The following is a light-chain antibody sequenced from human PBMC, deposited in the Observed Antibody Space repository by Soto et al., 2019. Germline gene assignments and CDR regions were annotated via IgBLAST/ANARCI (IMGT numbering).Light chain of an antibody. V-gene: IGKV3-20*01. J-gene: IGKJ4*01. CDR3: QQYASSPPGLT. CDR1: QSVSSSY. Sequence: EIVLTQSPGTLSLSPGERATLSCRASQSVSSSYLAWYQQKPGQAPRLLIYGASSRATGIPDRFSGSGSGTASTLTISRLEPEDFAVYYCQQYASSPPGLTFGGGTKVEIK. CDR2: GAS.